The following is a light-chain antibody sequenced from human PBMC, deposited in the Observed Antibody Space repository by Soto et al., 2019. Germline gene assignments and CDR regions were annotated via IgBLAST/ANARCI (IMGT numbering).Light chain of an antibody. CDR1: SGHSSYI. Sequence: QSVLTQSSSASASLGSSVKLTCTLSSGHSSYIIAWHQQQPGKAPRYLMKLEGSGSYNKGSGVPDRFSGSSSGAARSLTISNLQVEDEAKYYCETWDSNTRVFGGGTKLTVL. CDR3: ETWDSNTRV. V-gene: IGLV4-60*02. J-gene: IGLJ3*02. CDR2: LEGSGSY.